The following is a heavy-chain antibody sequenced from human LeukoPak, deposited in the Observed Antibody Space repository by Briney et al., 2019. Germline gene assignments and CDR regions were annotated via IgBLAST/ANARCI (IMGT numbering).Heavy chain of an antibody. Sequence: SETLSLTCAVYGGSFSGYYWSWIRQPPGKGLEWNGEINHSGSTNYNPSLKSRVTISVDTSKNQFSLKLSSVTAADTAVYYCARSLGISSIDYWGQGTLVTVSS. J-gene: IGHJ4*02. D-gene: IGHD1-26*01. CDR2: INHSGST. CDR3: ARSLGISSIDY. CDR1: GGSFSGYY. V-gene: IGHV4-34*01.